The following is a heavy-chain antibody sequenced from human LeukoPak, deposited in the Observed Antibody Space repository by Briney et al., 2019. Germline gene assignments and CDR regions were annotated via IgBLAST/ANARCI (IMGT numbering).Heavy chain of an antibody. CDR3: ARAGYGDSDFDY. V-gene: IGHV4-39*07. D-gene: IGHD4-17*01. J-gene: IGHJ4*02. CDR2: IHYSGST. Sequence: SETLSLTCTVSGGSISSSSYYWGWIRQPPGKGLEWIGTIHYSGSTYYNPSLKSRVTISVDTSKNQFSLKLNSVTAADTAVYYCARAGYGDSDFDYWGQGTLVTVSS. CDR1: GGSISSSSYY.